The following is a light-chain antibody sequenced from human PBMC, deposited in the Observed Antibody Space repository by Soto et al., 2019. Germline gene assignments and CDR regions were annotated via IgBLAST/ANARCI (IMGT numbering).Light chain of an antibody. CDR1: QTGSTF. CDR3: PQHGTWPPCT. CDR2: GAS. J-gene: IGKJ1*01. Sequence: EVVLTQAPATLSLSPGERATLSCRASQTGSTFLDWYQQKPCPVPRLLIYGASNRATGIPARFSGSGSGTDFSLTISRLEPADFAVYYCPQHGTWPPCTFGQGTSVEIQ. V-gene: IGKV3-11*01.